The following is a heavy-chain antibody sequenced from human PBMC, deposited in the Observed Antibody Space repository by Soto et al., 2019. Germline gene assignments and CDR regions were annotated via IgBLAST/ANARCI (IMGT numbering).Heavy chain of an antibody. J-gene: IGHJ5*02. CDR2: INPNSGGT. D-gene: IGHD1-26*01. V-gene: IGHV1-2*02. CDR1: GYTFTGYY. Sequence: ASVKVSCKASGYTFTGYYMHWVRQAPGQGLEWMGWINPNSGGTNYAQKFQGRVTMTRDTSISTAYMELSRLRSDDTAVYYCARDRGGSYPAYNWFDPWGQGTLVTVSS. CDR3: ARDRGGSYPAYNWFDP.